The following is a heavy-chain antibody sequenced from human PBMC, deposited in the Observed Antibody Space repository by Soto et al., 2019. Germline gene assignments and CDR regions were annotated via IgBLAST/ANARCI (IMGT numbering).Heavy chain of an antibody. Sequence: SETLSLTCSVSGGSMSEYFWSWIRQSPGKGLEWIGYIYYLGSTDYNPSLKSRVTISVDTSKRQFSLRPTSVTAADTAVYYCARDGYDGSGSPYPAYWGPGTQVTVSS. V-gene: IGHV4-59*01. CDR1: GGSMSEYF. CDR3: ARDGYDGSGSPYPAY. D-gene: IGHD3-10*01. J-gene: IGHJ4*02. CDR2: IYYLGST.